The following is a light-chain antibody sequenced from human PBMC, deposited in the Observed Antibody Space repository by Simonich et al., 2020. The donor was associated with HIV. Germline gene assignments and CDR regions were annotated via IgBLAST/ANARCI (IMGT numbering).Light chain of an antibody. CDR3: QQSYSVPYT. CDR1: QSISSN. CDR2: AAF. V-gene: IGKV1-39*01. Sequence: DIQMTQSPSSLSASVGDRVTITCRASQSISSNLNWFQHKPGKAPKLLIFAAFRLQSGVPSRFSGSGSGTESTLTISSLQPEDFATYFCQQSYSVPYTFGQGTKLDIK. J-gene: IGKJ2*01.